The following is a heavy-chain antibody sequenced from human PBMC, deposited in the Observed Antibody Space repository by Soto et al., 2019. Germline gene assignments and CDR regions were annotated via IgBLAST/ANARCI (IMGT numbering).Heavy chain of an antibody. D-gene: IGHD6-19*01. Sequence: PSETLSLTCTVSGDSVSSPSYYWNWIRQSPGQGLEWIGYISYSGSTDYNPTLKSRVTISVDTSKNQFSLKLSSVTAADTAVYYCARGRYSSGWFDFWGQGTPVTVSS. CDR1: GDSVSSPSYY. V-gene: IGHV4-61*01. J-gene: IGHJ4*02. CDR3: ARGRYSSGWFDF. CDR2: ISYSGST.